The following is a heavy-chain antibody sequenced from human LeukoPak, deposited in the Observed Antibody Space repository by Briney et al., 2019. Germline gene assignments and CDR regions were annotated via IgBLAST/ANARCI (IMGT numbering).Heavy chain of an antibody. V-gene: IGHV3-7*05. Sequence: GGSLRLSCTASTLTLNNYWMSWVRQAPGKGLEWVANIKQDGSEKYHVESVKGRFTISRDNAKNSLYLQMNSLRAEDTAVYYCASRAGYTGSWSAFDYWGQGTRGTVSS. D-gene: IGHD6-13*01. CDR2: IKQDGSEK. J-gene: IGHJ4*02. CDR3: ASRAGYTGSWSAFDY. CDR1: TLTLNNYW.